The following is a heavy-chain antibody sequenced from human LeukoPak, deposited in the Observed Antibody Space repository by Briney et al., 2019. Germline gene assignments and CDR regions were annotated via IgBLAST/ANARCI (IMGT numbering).Heavy chain of an antibody. J-gene: IGHJ4*02. V-gene: IGHV1-18*01. CDR2: ITVDNGNT. D-gene: IGHD3-16*02. CDR3: ARGPGRDYVWKCYRYYDF. Sequence: ASVKVSCKASGYTFTNYGVSGVRQAPGQGLEWMGWITVDNGNTHYAQNFQGRVTMTTDTSTSTVYMELRSLRSDGTAVYYCARGPGRDYVWKCYRYYDFWGQGTLVTVSS. CDR1: GYTFTNYG.